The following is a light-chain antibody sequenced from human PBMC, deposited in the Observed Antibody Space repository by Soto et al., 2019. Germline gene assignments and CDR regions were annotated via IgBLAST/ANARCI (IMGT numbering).Light chain of an antibody. CDR1: QNVSSY. Sequence: EIVLTQSPATLSLSPGERATLSCRASQNVSSYLAWYQQKPGQAPRLLIYDVSNRATAIPARFSGSGSGTDFTLTISSLEPEDFTFYYCQQRSNWPPYTFGQGTKLEIE. J-gene: IGKJ2*01. CDR2: DVS. V-gene: IGKV3-11*01. CDR3: QQRSNWPPYT.